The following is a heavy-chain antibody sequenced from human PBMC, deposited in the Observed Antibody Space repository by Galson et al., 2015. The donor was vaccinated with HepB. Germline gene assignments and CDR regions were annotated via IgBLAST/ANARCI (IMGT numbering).Heavy chain of an antibody. CDR1: GFTVSSNY. CDR2: IYSSGGT. Sequence: SLRLSCAASGFTVSSNYMSWVRQAPGKGLEWVSLIYSSGGTDYADPVKGRFTIFRDNSKNTVYLQMNSLRVEDTAVYYCAKTQVVDFWSGSYYFDSWGQGTLVTVSS. D-gene: IGHD3-3*01. CDR3: AKTQVVDFWSGSYYFDS. J-gene: IGHJ4*02. V-gene: IGHV3-66*02.